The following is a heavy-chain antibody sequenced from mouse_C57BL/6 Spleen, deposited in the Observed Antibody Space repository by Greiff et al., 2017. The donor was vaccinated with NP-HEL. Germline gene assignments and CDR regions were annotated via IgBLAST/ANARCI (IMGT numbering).Heavy chain of an antibody. J-gene: IGHJ4*01. CDR2: ISDGGSYT. CDR1: GFTFSSYA. D-gene: IGHD1-1*01. CDR3: ARTVLLRYPMDY. Sequence: EVKLMESGGGLVKPGGSLKLSCAASGFTFSSYAMSWVRQTPEKRLEWVATISDGGSYTYYPDNVKGRFTISRDNAKNNLYLQMSHLKSEDTAMYYCARTVLLRYPMDYWGQGTSVTVSS. V-gene: IGHV5-4*03.